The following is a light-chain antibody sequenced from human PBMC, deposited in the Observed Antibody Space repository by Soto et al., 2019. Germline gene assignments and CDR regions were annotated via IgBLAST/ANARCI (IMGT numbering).Light chain of an antibody. CDR1: QSVSSTY. CDR2: GAS. CDR3: QRNGSSLSIT. Sequence: EIVLTQSPGTMSLSPGERATLSCRASQSVSSTYLAWYQQKPGQAPRLLIYGASSRDTGIPDRFSGSGSGTDFTLTISRLEPEDFAVYFCQRNGSSLSITFGKGTPLQIK. J-gene: IGKJ5*01. V-gene: IGKV3-20*01.